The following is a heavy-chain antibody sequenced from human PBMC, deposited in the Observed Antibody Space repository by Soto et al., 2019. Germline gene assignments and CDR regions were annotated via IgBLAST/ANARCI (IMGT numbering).Heavy chain of an antibody. J-gene: IGHJ6*02. CDR2: IYWDDDK. CDR1: GFSLSTGGVG. D-gene: IGHD2-21*02. V-gene: IGHV2-5*02. CDR3: AHSRCGGDCLQSYSSHYYYGLDV. Sequence: SGPTLVNPTQTLTLTCTFSGFSLSTGGVGVGWIRQPPGKALEWLALIYWDDDKRYSPSLKSRLTITKDTSKNQVVLTVTNMDPVDTATYYCAHSRCGGDCLQSYSSHYYYGLDVWGQGT.